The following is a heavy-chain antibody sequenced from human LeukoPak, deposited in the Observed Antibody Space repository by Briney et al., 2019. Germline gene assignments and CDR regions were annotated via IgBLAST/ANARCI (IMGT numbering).Heavy chain of an antibody. Sequence: GASVKDSWKASGYIFTNYDMHWVRQAPGQGLEWMGWINPRSGGTNFAQKFQGRVTMTRDTSISAAYMELSRLRSDDTAVYYCARHVSSSGEDSWGQGTLGTVSS. CDR3: ARHVSSSGEDS. CDR1: GYIFTNYD. V-gene: IGHV1-2*02. CDR2: INPRSGGT. J-gene: IGHJ4*02. D-gene: IGHD2-21*01.